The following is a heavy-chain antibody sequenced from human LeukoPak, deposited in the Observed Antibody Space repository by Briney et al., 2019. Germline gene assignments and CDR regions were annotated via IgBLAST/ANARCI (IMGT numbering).Heavy chain of an antibody. V-gene: IGHV1-18*01. CDR3: ARVVRGNSGGYYFDY. J-gene: IGHJ4*02. CDR1: GYTFTSYG. Sequence: ASVKVSCKASGYTFTSYGISWVRQAPGQGLEWMGWISAYNGNTNYAQKLQGRVTMTTDTSTSTDHMELRSLRSDDTAVYYCARVVRGNSGGYYFDYWGQGTLVTVSS. D-gene: IGHD4-23*01. CDR2: ISAYNGNT.